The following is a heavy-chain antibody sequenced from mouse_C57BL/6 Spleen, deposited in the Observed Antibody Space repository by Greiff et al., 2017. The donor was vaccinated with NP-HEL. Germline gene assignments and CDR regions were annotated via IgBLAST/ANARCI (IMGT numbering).Heavy chain of an antibody. J-gene: IGHJ4*01. V-gene: IGHV1-55*01. CDR2: IYPGSGST. Sequence: QVQLQQSGAELVKPGASVKMSCKASGYTFTSYWITWVKQRPGQGLEWIGDIYPGSGSTNYNEKFKSKATLTVDTSSSTAYMQLSSLTSEDSAVYYCARNFEGYAMDYWGQGTSGTVSS. CDR3: ARNFEGYAMDY. CDR1: GYTFTSYW.